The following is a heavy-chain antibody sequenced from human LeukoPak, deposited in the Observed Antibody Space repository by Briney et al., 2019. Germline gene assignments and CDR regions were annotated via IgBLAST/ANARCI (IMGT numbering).Heavy chain of an antibody. J-gene: IGHJ4*02. V-gene: IGHV3-20*04. CDR1: GFTFDDFG. Sequence: GSLRLSCAASGFTFDDFGMSWVRQAPGKGLEWVSGINWNGGSTGYADSVKGRFTISRDNAKNTVSLQMNSLRVEGTAFYFCARDPGAMIQGAFDYWGQGTLVTVSS. CDR2: INWNGGST. D-gene: IGHD3-16*01. CDR3: ARDPGAMIQGAFDY.